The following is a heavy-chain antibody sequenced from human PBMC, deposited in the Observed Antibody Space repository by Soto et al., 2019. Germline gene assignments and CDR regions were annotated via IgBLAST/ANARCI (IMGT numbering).Heavy chain of an antibody. V-gene: IGHV1-69*06. CDR3: ARGLQYGGSYWYFDL. D-gene: IGHD2-15*01. CDR2: IIPIFGTA. CDR1: GGTFSSYA. Sequence: QVQLVQSGAEVKKPGSSVKVSCKASGGTFSSYAISWVRQAPGQGLEWRGGIIPIFGTANYAQEFQGRVTITADNSTSTAYRERSSLRSEDTAVYYCARGLQYGGSYWYFDLWGRGTLGTVGS. J-gene: IGHJ2*01.